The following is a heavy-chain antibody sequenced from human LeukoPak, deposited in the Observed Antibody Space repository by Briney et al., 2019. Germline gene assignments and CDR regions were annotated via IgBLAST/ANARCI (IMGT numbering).Heavy chain of an antibody. CDR1: GGTFSSYA. D-gene: IGHD3-10*01. CDR2: IYPNNGAT. J-gene: IGHJ4*02. Sequence: ASVKVSCKASGGTFSSYAISWLRQAPGQGLECMGWIYPNNGATAYAQKFQGRVAMTRDTSITTAYMELGRLRPDDTAVYYCARDGPAQMVDFDYWGQGTLVTVSP. V-gene: IGHV1-2*02. CDR3: ARDGPAQMVDFDY.